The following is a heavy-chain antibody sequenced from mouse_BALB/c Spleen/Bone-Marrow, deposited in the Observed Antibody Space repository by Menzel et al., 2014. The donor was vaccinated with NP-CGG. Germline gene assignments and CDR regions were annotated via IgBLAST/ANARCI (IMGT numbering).Heavy chain of an antibody. V-gene: IGHV14-3*02. CDR1: GFNIKDTY. CDR3: ARYNYGSSQFAY. Sequence: DVQLQESGAELVRPGASVKLSCTASGFNIKDTYMHWVKQRPEQGLEWIGRIDPANGNTKYDPKFQGKATITADTSSNTAYLQLGSLTSEDTAVYYCARYNYGSSQFAYWGQGTLVTVSA. CDR2: IDPANGNT. D-gene: IGHD1-1*01. J-gene: IGHJ3*01.